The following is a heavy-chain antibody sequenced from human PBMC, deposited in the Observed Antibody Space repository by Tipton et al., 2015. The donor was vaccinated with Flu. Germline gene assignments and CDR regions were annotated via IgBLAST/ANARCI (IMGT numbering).Heavy chain of an antibody. CDR3: ARDRGWPASLDY. CDR1: GGSINNYF. CDR2: SYYSGST. J-gene: IGHJ4*02. Sequence: TLSLTCSVSGGSINNYFWSWIRQPPGKGLEWIGFSYYSGSTSYNPSLQSRVTISVDTSRNQFSLNLKSVTAADTAVYCCARDRGWPASLDYWGQGILVTVSS. D-gene: IGHD3-10*01. V-gene: IGHV4-59*01.